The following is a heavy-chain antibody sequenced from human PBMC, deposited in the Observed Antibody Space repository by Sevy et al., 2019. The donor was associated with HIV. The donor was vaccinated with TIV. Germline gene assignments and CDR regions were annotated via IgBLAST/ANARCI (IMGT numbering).Heavy chain of an antibody. CDR2: IFPGNSGA. Sequence: GESLKISCETSGYWFTSHWICWVRRTPGKGLEWVGIIFPGNSGARYAQSFQGQVTISVDKSISAAYLQWSSLKASDTAIYYCVRGGHLPLDAFDIWGQGTMVTVSS. CDR1: GYWFTSHW. CDR3: VRGGHLPLDAFDI. D-gene: IGHD2-15*01. J-gene: IGHJ3*02. V-gene: IGHV5-51*01.